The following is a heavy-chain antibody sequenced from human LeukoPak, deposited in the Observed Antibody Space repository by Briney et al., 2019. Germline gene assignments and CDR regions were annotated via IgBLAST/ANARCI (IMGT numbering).Heavy chain of an antibody. CDR3: ARGGGLLWLGEFPNCFDT. Sequence: GGSLRLSCAASGSTFSSYAMSWVRQAPGKGLEYVSTISAGGGSTFYADSMKGRSTISRDNSRSTVDLQMNSLRDEDTAVYYCARGGGLLWLGEFPNCFDTWGQGTLVTVSS. CDR1: GSTFSSYA. J-gene: IGHJ5*02. CDR2: ISAGGGST. D-gene: IGHD3-10*01. V-gene: IGHV3-23*01.